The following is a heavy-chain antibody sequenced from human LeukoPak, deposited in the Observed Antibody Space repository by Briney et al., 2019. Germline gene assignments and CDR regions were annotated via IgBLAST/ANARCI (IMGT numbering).Heavy chain of an antibody. Sequence: SETLSLTCTVSGGSISSSSYYWGWIRQPPGKGLEWIGTIYYSGSTYYKPSLKSRVTISVDTSKNQFSLRLSSVTAADTAVYYCARNRYYYGSGNYGVPNWFDPWGQGTLVTVSS. CDR3: ARNRYYYGSGNYGVPNWFDP. CDR1: GGSISSSSYY. J-gene: IGHJ5*02. V-gene: IGHV4-39*01. CDR2: IYYSGST. D-gene: IGHD3-10*01.